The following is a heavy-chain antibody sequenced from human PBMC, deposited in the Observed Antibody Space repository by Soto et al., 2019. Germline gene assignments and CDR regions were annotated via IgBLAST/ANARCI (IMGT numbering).Heavy chain of an antibody. CDR2: IWYDGSNK. CDR3: ARADGIAVAAPVGVGY. J-gene: IGHJ4*02. V-gene: IGHV3-33*01. Sequence: QVQLVESGGGVVQPGRSLRLSCAASGFTFSSYGMHWVRQAPGKGLEWVAVIWYDGSNKYYADSVKGRFTISRDNSKNTLYLQMNSLRAEDTAVYYCARADGIAVAAPVGVGYWGQGTLVTVSS. CDR1: GFTFSSYG. D-gene: IGHD6-19*01.